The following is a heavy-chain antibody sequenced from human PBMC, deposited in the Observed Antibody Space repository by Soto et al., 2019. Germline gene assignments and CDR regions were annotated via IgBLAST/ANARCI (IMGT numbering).Heavy chain of an antibody. CDR1: GFTFSTCW. CDR2: IQQDGSDK. V-gene: IGHV3-7*03. D-gene: IGHD1-26*01. CDR3: AKKVGATHDYYFDY. J-gene: IGHJ4*02. Sequence: GSLRLSCAASGFTFSTCWMSWVLQAPVKGLEWVANIQQDGSDKFYVDSVKGRFTISRDNAKNSLFLQMNSLRAEDTAVYYCAKKVGATHDYYFDYWGQGTLVTVSS.